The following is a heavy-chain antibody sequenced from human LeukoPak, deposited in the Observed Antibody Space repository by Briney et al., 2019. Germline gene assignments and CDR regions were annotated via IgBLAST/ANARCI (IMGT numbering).Heavy chain of an antibody. CDR2: ISGSGGST. CDR1: GFTFSSYA. V-gene: IGHV3-23*01. Sequence: GGSLRLSCAASGFTFSSYAMSWVRQAPGKGLEWVSAISGSGGSTYYADSVKGRFTISRDNAKNTLYLQMNSLRAEDTAVHYCARGAYDCSGCHSADFWGQGTLATVSS. D-gene: IGHD3-22*01. J-gene: IGHJ4*02. CDR3: ARGAYDCSGCHSADF.